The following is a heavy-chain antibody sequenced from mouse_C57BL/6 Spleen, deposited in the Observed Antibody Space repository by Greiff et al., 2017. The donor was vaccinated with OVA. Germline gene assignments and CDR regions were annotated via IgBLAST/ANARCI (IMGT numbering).Heavy chain of an antibody. CDR1: GYTFTSYW. D-gene: IGHD1-1*01. CDR3: AREGAIYWDY. Sequence: VQLQQSGAELAKPGASVKLSCKASGYTFTSYWMHWVKQRPGQGLEWIGYINPSSGYTKYNQKFKDKATLTAEKSSSTAYMQLSSLTYEDSADYCCAREGAIYWDYWGQGTTLTVSS. CDR2: INPSSGYT. V-gene: IGHV1-7*01. J-gene: IGHJ2*01.